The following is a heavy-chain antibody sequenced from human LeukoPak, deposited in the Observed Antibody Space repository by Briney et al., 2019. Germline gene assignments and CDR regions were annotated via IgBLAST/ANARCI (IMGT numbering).Heavy chain of an antibody. V-gene: IGHV3-7*05. CDR2: IKQDGSEK. CDR3: ATLGADDRFDS. Sequence: PGGSLRLPCAASGFTFSNYWMSWVRQAPGKGLEWVANIKQDGSEKLYVDSLKGRFTISRDNAKNSLYLQMNSLRAEDTAVYYCATLGADDRFDSWGQGTLVTVSS. J-gene: IGHJ4*02. CDR1: GFTFSNYW. D-gene: IGHD3-3*01.